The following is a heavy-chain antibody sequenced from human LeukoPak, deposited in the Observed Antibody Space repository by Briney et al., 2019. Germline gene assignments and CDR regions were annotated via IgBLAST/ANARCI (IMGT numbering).Heavy chain of an antibody. Sequence: SETLSLTCTVSGGSISSSSYYWGWIRQPPGKGLEWIGSIYYSGSTYYNPSLKSRVTISVDTSKNQFSLKLSSVTAADTAVYYCARILQGVATISTIIDYWGQGTLVTVSS. D-gene: IGHD5-12*01. J-gene: IGHJ4*02. CDR1: GGSISSSSYY. CDR3: ARILQGVATISTIIDY. V-gene: IGHV4-39*01. CDR2: IYYSGST.